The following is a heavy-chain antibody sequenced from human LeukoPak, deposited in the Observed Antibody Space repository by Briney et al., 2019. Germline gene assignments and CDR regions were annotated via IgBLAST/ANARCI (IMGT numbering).Heavy chain of an antibody. J-gene: IGHJ4*02. CDR2: ISTSGSTI. CDR1: GFTFSNYS. Sequence: GGSLRLSCAASGFTFSNYSMSWVRQAPGKGLEWVSYISTSGSTIYYADSVKGRFTISRDNAKNSLYLQMNSLRAEDTAVYYCARDRGRLGSDYWGQGTLVTVSS. D-gene: IGHD1-26*01. CDR3: ARDRGRLGSDY. V-gene: IGHV3-48*04.